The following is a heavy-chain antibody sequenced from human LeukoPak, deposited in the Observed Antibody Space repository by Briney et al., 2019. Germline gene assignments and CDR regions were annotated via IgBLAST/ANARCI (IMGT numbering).Heavy chain of an antibody. CDR2: IKTDGSEK. CDR1: GFTFSNYW. CDR3: ASLGGNYMDV. Sequence: GGSLRLSCEGSGFTFSNYWMGWVRQAPGKGLQWVANIKTDGSEKYYVDSVKGRFTISRDNAKNSLYLQMNSLRAEDTAVYYCASLGGNYMDVWGKGTTVTVSS. J-gene: IGHJ6*03. D-gene: IGHD3-16*01. V-gene: IGHV3-7*01.